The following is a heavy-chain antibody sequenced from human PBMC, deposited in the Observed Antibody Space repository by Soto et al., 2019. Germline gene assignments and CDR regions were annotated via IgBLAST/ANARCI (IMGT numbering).Heavy chain of an antibody. J-gene: IGHJ4*02. V-gene: IGHV4-38-2*01. D-gene: IGHD6-6*01. CDR1: GYAIGSGFC. CDR3: AGHKGARGGPLEY. CDR2: VYHTGST. Sequence: SEPMSVPCDVSGYAIGSGFCWDWLRLSPGKGLEWIGCVYHTGSTYYNPSLKSRVAISVDTSKNQFSLKMTSVTATDTAVYYCAGHKGARGGPLEYWGQGTPVTVSS.